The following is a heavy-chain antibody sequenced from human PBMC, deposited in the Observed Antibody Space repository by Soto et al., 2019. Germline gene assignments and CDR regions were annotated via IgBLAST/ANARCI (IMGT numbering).Heavy chain of an antibody. V-gene: IGHV4-59*08. J-gene: IGHJ5*01. Sequence: SETLSLTCTVSGGSISSYSWSWIRQPPGKGLEWIGYIYHSGSTYYNPSLKSRVTISVDTSKNQFSLKLSSVTAADTAVYYCARLGRYYQSLDSWGPGTLVTVS. D-gene: IGHD3-10*01. CDR2: IYHSGST. CDR1: GGSISSYS. CDR3: ARLGRYYQSLDS.